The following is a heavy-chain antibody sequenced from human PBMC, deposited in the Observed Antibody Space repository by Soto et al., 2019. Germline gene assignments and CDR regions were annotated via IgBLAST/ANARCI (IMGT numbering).Heavy chain of an antibody. Sequence: GGSLRLSCAASGFTFSSYAMSWVRQAPGKGLEWVSAISGSGGSTYYADSVKGRFTISRDNSKNTLYLQMNSLRAEYTAVYYCAKGTRIPSDESRGEKLLTSIGNRGSRPYYYYYYMDVWGKGTTVTVSS. CDR2: ISGSGGST. J-gene: IGHJ6*03. D-gene: IGHD2-21*02. CDR1: GFTFSSYA. CDR3: AKGTRIPSDESRGEKLLTSIGNRGSRPYYYYYYMDV. V-gene: IGHV3-23*01.